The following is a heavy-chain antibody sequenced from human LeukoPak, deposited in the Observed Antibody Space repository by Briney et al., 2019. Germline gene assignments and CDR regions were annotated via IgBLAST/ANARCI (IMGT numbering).Heavy chain of an antibody. V-gene: IGHV4-38-2*02. CDR2: ISHSGRT. Sequence: SETLSLTCAVSGYSISSSYYWGWIRQSPGKGLEWIGSISHSGRTSYNPYLKSRVTISLDTSKNQFSLRLTSVTAADTAVYYCAREEGGTFSIDYWGQGTLVTVSS. J-gene: IGHJ4*02. CDR1: GYSISSSYY. D-gene: IGHD1-26*01. CDR3: AREEGGTFSIDY.